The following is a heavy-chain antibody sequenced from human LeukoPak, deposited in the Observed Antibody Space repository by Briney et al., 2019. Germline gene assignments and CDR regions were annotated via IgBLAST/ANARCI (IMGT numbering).Heavy chain of an antibody. CDR3: ARRLWSGPFDY. CDR1: GGSISNDY. V-gene: IGHV4-4*09. D-gene: IGHD3-3*01. J-gene: IGHJ4*02. Sequence: PSETLSLTCTVSGGSISNDYWTWIRQPPGEGLEWIGFVYSSGSPIYNSSLESRVTMSLDTSNNQFSLKLTSVTAADSAVYYCARRLWSGPFDYWGQGTLVTVFS. CDR2: VYSSGSP.